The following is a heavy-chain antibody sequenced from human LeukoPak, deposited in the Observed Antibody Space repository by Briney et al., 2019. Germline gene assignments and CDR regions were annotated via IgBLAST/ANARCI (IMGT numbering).Heavy chain of an antibody. J-gene: IGHJ4*02. CDR3: ARVHYYDSSSYDY. D-gene: IGHD3-22*01. CDR2: ISAYNGNT. V-gene: IGHV1-18*01. CDR1: GYTFTSYG. Sequence: ASVKVSCKASGYTFTSYGISWVRQAPGQELEWMGWISAYNGNTNYAQKLQGRVTMTTDTSTSTAYMELSSLRSEDTAVYYCARVHYYDSSSYDYWGQGTLVTVSS.